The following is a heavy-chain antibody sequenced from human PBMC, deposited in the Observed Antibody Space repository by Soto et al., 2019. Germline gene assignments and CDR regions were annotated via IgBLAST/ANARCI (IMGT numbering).Heavy chain of an antibody. CDR3: VMVDNYVTPTPQDV. Sequence: ASVKVSCKASGYIFVNYGIAWVRQAPRQGLERMGWISPYTGNTHSASKVQGRLTMTTDTSTSTAYMDLGSLTSDDTAVYYCVMVDNYVTPTPQDVWGQGTTVTVS. V-gene: IGHV1-18*01. CDR1: GYIFVNYG. D-gene: IGHD3-16*01. J-gene: IGHJ6*02. CDR2: ISPYTGNT.